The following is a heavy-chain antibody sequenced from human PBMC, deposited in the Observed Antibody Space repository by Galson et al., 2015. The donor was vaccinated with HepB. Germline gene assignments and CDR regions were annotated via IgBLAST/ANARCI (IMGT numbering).Heavy chain of an antibody. CDR1: GFTFSSYG. CDR2: VSYDGDNK. Sequence: SLRLSCAASGFTFSSYGMHWIRQAPGKGLEWVAVVSYDGDNKYYTNSVMGRFSISRANSNNTLYLQMNSLRTEDTAVYYCARDPSTSSWYDYFDHWGQGTLVTVSS. D-gene: IGHD6-13*01. CDR3: ARDPSTSSWYDYFDH. V-gene: IGHV3-30*03. J-gene: IGHJ4*02.